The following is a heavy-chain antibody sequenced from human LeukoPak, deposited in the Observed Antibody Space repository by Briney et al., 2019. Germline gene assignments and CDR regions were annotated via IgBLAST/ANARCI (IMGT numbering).Heavy chain of an antibody. CDR1: GFTFSSYA. CDR3: ARDQDRRPRGMNDY. D-gene: IGHD3-10*01. CDR2: ISYDGSNK. V-gene: IGHV3-30*04. J-gene: IGHJ4*02. Sequence: PGRSLRLSCAASGFTFSSYAMHWVRQAPGKGLEWVAVISYDGSNKYYADSVKGRFTISRDNSKNTLYLQMNSLRAEDTAVYYCARDQDRRPRGMNDYWGQGTLVTVSS.